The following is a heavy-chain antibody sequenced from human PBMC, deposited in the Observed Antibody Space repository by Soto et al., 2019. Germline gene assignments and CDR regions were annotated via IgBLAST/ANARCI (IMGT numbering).Heavy chain of an antibody. CDR2: INPNSGGT. Sequence: ASVKVSCKASGYTFTGCYMHWVRQAPGQGLEWMGWINPNSGGTNYAQKFQGWVTMTRDTSISTAYMELSRLRSDDTAVYYCARDWGNCSSTSCYRRAYYGMEVWGQGTTVTVSS. J-gene: IGHJ6*02. D-gene: IGHD2-2*01. V-gene: IGHV1-2*04. CDR3: ARDWGNCSSTSCYRRAYYGMEV. CDR1: GYTFTGCY.